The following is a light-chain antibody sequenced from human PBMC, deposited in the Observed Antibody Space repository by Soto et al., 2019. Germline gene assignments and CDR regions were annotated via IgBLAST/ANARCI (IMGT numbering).Light chain of an antibody. J-gene: IGKJ5*01. V-gene: IGKV3-15*01. CDR3: QQYNTWRSIT. CDR2: DTS. Sequence: EIVMTQSPATLSVSPGDIATLSYRASQSVSNKLAWYQHKPRQAPRVLIYDTSTRAAGIPARFSGSGSGTDFTLTISSLQSEDFAVYYCQQYNTWRSITFGQGTRLEIK. CDR1: QSVSNK.